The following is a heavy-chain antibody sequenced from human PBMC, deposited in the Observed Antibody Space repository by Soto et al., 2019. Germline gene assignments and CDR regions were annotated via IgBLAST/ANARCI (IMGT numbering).Heavy chain of an antibody. CDR2: IDDSGYT. V-gene: IGHV4-31*03. CDR3: ARKQAGFFFGIDY. Sequence: SETLSLTCTVSGGSISTGGYYWSWIRQYPGKGLEWLGYIDDSGYTFYNPSPQSRLTLSMDTSKNQFSLKLSSATAADTAVYFCARKQAGFFFGIDYWGQGTLVTVSS. J-gene: IGHJ4*02. CDR1: GGSISTGGYY. D-gene: IGHD3-3*01.